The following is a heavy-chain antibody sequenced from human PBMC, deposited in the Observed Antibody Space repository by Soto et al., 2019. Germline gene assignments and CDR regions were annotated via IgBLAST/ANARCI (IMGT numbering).Heavy chain of an antibody. CDR1: GYTLTVLS. D-gene: IGHD3-16*01. V-gene: IGHV1-24*01. CDR2: FDPEDGET. J-gene: IGHJ3*02. CDR3: ATVHGVPDAFDI. Sequence: ASGKVSCKVSGYTLTVLSMHWVRQAPGKGLEWMGGFDPEDGETIYAQKFQGRVTMTEDTSTDTAYMELSSLRSEDTAVYYCATVHGVPDAFDIWGQGTMVTVSS.